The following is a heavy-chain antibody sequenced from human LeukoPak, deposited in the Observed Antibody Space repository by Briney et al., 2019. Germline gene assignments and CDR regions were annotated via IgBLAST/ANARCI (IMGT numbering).Heavy chain of an antibody. Sequence: GESLKISCKGSGYSFTSYWISWVRQMSGKGLEWMGIIYPGDSDTRYSPSFQGQVTISADKSISTAYLQWSSLKASDTAMYYCARQIAVAGNFDYWGQGTLVTASS. J-gene: IGHJ4*02. V-gene: IGHV5-51*01. CDR1: GYSFTSYW. CDR2: IYPGDSDT. D-gene: IGHD6-19*01. CDR3: ARQIAVAGNFDY.